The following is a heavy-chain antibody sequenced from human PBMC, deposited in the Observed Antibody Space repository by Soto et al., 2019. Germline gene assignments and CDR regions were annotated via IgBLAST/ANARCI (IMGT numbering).Heavy chain of an antibody. V-gene: IGHV3-30*19. CDR2: IANDASNR. CDR3: VKEADAWGPFDI. CDR1: GFTFSSYG. Sequence: GGSLRLSCAASGFTFSSYGMHWVRQAPGKGLEWVAVIANDASNREYVDSVKGRFVISRDNSKNMMYLYMNSLRPDDTGVYYCVKEADAWGPFDIWGQGTLVTVSS. D-gene: IGHD3-16*01. J-gene: IGHJ3*02.